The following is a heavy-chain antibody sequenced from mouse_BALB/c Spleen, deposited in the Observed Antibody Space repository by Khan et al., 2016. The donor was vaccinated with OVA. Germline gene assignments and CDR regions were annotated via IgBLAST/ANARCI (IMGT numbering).Heavy chain of an antibody. V-gene: IGHV5-6*01. CDR2: VSTGGGYT. D-gene: IGHD1-1*01. J-gene: IGHJ3*01. CDR1: GFTFSTYG. CDR3: TRVAYDYDSEGFAY. Sequence: EVELVESGGDLVKPGGSLKLSCAASGFTFSTYGMSWVRQTPDKRLEWVATVSTGGGYTYYPDSLKGRFTISRDNAKNTLYLQMSGLKSEDTAMFYCTRVAYDYDSEGFAYWGQGTLVTVSA.